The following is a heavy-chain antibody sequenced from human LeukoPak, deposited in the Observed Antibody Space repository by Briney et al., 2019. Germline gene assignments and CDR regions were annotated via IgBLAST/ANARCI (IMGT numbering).Heavy chain of an antibody. J-gene: IGHJ4*02. V-gene: IGHV3-30*02. CDR1: GFIFRSYG. CDR2: IRYDGTNK. CDR3: ARDRDFWSGYALKGPLDY. D-gene: IGHD3-3*01. Sequence: GGSLRLSCAASGFIFRSYGMHWVRQAPGKGLEWVAGIRYDGTNKYYIDSVKGRFTISRDNSKNTLCLQMNSLRAEDTAVYYCARDRDFWSGYALKGPLDYWGQGTLVTVSS.